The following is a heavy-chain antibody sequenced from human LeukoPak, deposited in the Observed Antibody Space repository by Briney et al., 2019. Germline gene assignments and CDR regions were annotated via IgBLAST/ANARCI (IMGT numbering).Heavy chain of an antibody. Sequence: SQTLSLICTVSADSLSSGGHYWAWIRQLPGKGLESIGFIYHSGSSRHNPSLKDRVAISVDASRKQFALRLSSVTAADTAIYYCARGGNRFGGFYFDYWGQGIQVIVSS. J-gene: IGHJ4*02. CDR3: ARGGNRFGGFYFDY. D-gene: IGHD3-10*01. CDR1: ADSLSSGGHY. CDR2: IYHSGSS. V-gene: IGHV4-31*03.